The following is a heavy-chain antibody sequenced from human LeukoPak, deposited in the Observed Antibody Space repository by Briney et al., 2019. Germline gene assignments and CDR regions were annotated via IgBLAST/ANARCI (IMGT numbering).Heavy chain of an antibody. J-gene: IGHJ4*02. CDR1: GGSFSGYY. D-gene: IGHD3-10*01. Sequence: PSETLSLTCAVYGGSFSGYYWSWIRQPPGKGLEWIGEINHSGSTNYNPSLKSRVTISVDTSKNQFSLKLSSVTAADTAVYYCARGRPYLKSGYDYWGQGTLVTVSS. V-gene: IGHV4-34*01. CDR3: ARGRPYLKSGYDY. CDR2: INHSGST.